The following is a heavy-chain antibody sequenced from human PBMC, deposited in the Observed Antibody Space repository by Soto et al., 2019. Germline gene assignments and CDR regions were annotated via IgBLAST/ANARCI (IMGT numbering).Heavy chain of an antibody. J-gene: IGHJ6*02. CDR2: ISPYNGDT. CDR3: TREQWLVYCMDV. V-gene: IGHV1-18*01. Sequence: QVQLVQSGGEVMKPGASVKVSCKASGYTFTSSGINWVRQAPGQGLEWMGWISPYNGDTNYAQKFQGRVTMTTDTSTNTAYLELRSLRSDDTAVYYCTREQWLVYCMDVWGQGTTVTVSS. CDR1: GYTFTSSG. D-gene: IGHD6-19*01.